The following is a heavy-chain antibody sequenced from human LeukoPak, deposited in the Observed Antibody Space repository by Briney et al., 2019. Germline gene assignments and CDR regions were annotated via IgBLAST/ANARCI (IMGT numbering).Heavy chain of an antibody. Sequence: GGCLRLSCAASEFTFSTYGMSWVRQAPGKGLEWVANIKQDGSEKYYVDSVKGRFTISRDNAKNSLYLQMNSLRAEDTAVYYCARIYSSSWSSYDAFDIWGQGTMVTVSS. J-gene: IGHJ3*02. D-gene: IGHD6-13*01. CDR3: ARIYSSSWSSYDAFDI. V-gene: IGHV3-7*01. CDR2: IKQDGSEK. CDR1: EFTFSTYG.